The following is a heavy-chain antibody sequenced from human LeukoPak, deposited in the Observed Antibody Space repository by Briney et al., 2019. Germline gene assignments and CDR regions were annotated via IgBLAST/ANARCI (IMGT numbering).Heavy chain of an antibody. Sequence: PSETLSLTCTVSGGSISSYYWSWIRQPAGKGLEWIVRIYTSGSTNYNPSLKSRVTISVDKSKNQFSLKLSSVTAADTAVYYCARILQQLIDYWGQGTLVTVSS. J-gene: IGHJ4*02. CDR2: IYTSGST. V-gene: IGHV4-4*07. D-gene: IGHD6-13*01. CDR1: GGSISSYY. CDR3: ARILQQLIDY.